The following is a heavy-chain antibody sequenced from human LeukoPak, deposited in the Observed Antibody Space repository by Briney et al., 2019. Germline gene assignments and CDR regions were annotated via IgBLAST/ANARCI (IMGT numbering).Heavy chain of an antibody. J-gene: IGHJ4*02. D-gene: IGHD1-26*01. Sequence: SETLSLTCAVYGGSFSGYYWSWIRQPPGKGLERIGEINHSGSTNYNPSLKSRVTISVDTSKNQFSLKLSSVTAADTAVYYCAREEWELSSNFDYWGQGTLVTVSS. CDR1: GGSFSGYY. CDR3: AREEWELSSNFDY. V-gene: IGHV4-34*01. CDR2: INHSGST.